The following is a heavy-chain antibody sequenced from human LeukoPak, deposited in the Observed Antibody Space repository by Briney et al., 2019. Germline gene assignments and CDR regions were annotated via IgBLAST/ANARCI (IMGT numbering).Heavy chain of an antibody. CDR2: ISGSGDST. Sequence: GGSLRLSCAASGFTFRSFAVSWVRQAPGKGLEWVSVISGSGDSTYYADSVKGRFTISRDNSKNTLYLQMNSLRAEDTAVYYCASLWFGEGAFDVWGQGTMVTVSS. V-gene: IGHV3-23*01. CDR3: ASLWFGEGAFDV. CDR1: GFTFRSFA. J-gene: IGHJ3*01. D-gene: IGHD3-10*01.